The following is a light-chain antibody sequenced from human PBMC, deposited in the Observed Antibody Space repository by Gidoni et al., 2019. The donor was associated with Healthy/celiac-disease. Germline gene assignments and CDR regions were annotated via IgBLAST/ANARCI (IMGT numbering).Light chain of an antibody. CDR1: QSVSSY. Sequence: EIVCTLSPATLSLSPGERATLSCTASQSVSSYLAWYQQKPGKAPRLLIYDASTRATGIPARFSGSGSGTDFTLTISSLEPEDFAVYYCQQRSNWPGTFXQXTKVEIK. J-gene: IGKJ1*01. CDR3: QQRSNWPGT. V-gene: IGKV3-11*01. CDR2: DAS.